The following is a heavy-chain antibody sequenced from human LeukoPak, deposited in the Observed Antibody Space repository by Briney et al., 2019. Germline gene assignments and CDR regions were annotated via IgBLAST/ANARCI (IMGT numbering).Heavy chain of an antibody. CDR2: SDPSDSYT. CDR1: GYSFTSYC. CDR3: ARQGCSGGSCYPASIDY. Sequence: GESLKISCKGSGYSFTSYCISWVRQMPGKGLEWMGRSDPSDSYTNYSPSFQGHVTISADKSISTAYLQWSSLKASDTAMYYCARQGCSGGSCYPASIDYWGQGTLVTVSS. V-gene: IGHV5-10-1*01. J-gene: IGHJ4*02. D-gene: IGHD2-15*01.